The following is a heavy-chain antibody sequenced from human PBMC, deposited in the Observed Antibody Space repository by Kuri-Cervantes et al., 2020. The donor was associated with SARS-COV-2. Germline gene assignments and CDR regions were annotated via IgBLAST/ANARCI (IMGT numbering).Heavy chain of an antibody. CDR1: GFTFSSYG. V-gene: IGHV3-30*03. Sequence: GESLKISCAASGFTFSSYGMHWVRQAPGKGLEWVAVISYDGSNKYYADSVKGRFTISRDNSKNTLYLQMNSLRTEDTAVYYCAAEANYYDSSGYYQHAYWYFDLWGRGTLVTVSS. D-gene: IGHD3-22*01. CDR3: AAEANYYDSSGYYQHAYWYFDL. J-gene: IGHJ2*01. CDR2: ISYDGSNK.